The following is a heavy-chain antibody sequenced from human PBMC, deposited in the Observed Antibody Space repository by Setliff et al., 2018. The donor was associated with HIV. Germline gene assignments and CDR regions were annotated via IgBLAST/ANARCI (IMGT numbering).Heavy chain of an antibody. Sequence: GGSLRLSCAASGFTFSSYEMNWVRQAPGKGLEWVSYISSSGSTIYYADSVKGRFTISRDNAKNSLYLQMNSLRAEDTAVYYCARDTIVGAIPLLDYWGQGTLVTVS. D-gene: IGHD1-26*01. CDR1: GFTFSSYE. CDR2: ISSSGSTI. CDR3: ARDTIVGAIPLLDY. V-gene: IGHV3-48*03. J-gene: IGHJ4*02.